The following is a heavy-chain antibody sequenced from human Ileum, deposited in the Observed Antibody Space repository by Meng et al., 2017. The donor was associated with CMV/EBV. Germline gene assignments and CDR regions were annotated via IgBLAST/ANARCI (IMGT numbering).Heavy chain of an antibody. D-gene: IGHD5-12*01. CDR2: IYYSGHS. Sequence: QLQLQESGPGLLEPSETLSLTCNVSADSNSSVAYYWAWLRQPPGKGLEWVGSIYYSGHSYYNPSLETRVTILIDTSKKHFSLKLHSVTAADTAMYYCARIPRGGTYESYYFGLWGQGTLVTVSS. V-gene: IGHV4-39*07. CDR3: ARIPRGGTYESYYFGL. CDR1: ADSNSSVAYY. J-gene: IGHJ4*02.